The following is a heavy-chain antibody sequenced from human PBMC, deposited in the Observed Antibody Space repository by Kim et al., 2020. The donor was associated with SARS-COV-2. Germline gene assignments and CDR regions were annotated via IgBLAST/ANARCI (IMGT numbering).Heavy chain of an antibody. V-gene: IGHV1-69*04. Sequence: FQGRVTITADKSTSTAYMGLSSLRSEDTAVYYCARDVYDYVWGSGGYFDYWGQGTLVTVSS. J-gene: IGHJ4*02. CDR3: ARDVYDYVWGSGGYFDY. D-gene: IGHD3-16*01.